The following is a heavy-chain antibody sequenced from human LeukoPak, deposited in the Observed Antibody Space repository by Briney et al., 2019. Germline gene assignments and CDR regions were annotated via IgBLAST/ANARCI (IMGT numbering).Heavy chain of an antibody. CDR1: GFTFSSYW. Sequence: GGSLRLSCAASGFTFSSYWMSWVRQAPGKGLEWVANIKQGGSEKYYVDSVKGRFTISRDNAKNSLYLQMNSLRAEDTAVYYCARVLRFLHFDYWGQGTLVTVSS. V-gene: IGHV3-7*01. J-gene: IGHJ4*02. CDR2: IKQGGSEK. D-gene: IGHD3-3*01. CDR3: ARVLRFLHFDY.